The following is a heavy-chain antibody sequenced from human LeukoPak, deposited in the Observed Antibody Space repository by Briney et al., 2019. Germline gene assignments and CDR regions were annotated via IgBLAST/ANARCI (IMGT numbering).Heavy chain of an antibody. CDR3: AREGQDYGDYSDDAFDI. CDR2: ISYDGSNK. V-gene: IGHV3-30*03. CDR1: GFTFSSYG. J-gene: IGHJ3*02. Sequence: GGSLRLSCAASGFTFSSYGMHWVRQAPGKGLEWVAVISYDGSNKYYADSVKGRFTISRDNSKNTLYLQMNSLRAEDTAVYYCAREGQDYGDYSDDAFDIWGQGTMVTVSS. D-gene: IGHD4-17*01.